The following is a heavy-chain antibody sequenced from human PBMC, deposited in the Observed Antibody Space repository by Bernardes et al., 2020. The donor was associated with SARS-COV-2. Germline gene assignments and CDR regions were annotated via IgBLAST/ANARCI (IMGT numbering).Heavy chain of an antibody. J-gene: IGHJ6*02. CDR1: GFTFSNYW. V-gene: IGHV3-74*01. Sequence: GGSLRLSCAASGFTFSNYWMYWVRQVPGKGLVWVSRIKSDESSTTYADSVKGRFTISRDNAKNTLYLQMNSLRVEDTAVYYCARRAVGSIDAWGQGTTVTVSS. CDR2: IKSDESST. CDR3: ARRAVGSIDA. D-gene: IGHD1-26*01.